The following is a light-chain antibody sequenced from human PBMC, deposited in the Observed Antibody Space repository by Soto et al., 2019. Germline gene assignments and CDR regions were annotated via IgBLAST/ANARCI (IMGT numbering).Light chain of an antibody. V-gene: IGLV6-57*04. CDR2: EDN. Sequence: NFMLTQPHSVSESPGKTVTISCTRSSGSIASNYVQWYQQRPGSAPTTVIYEDNQRPSGDPDRFSGSIDSSSNSASLTISGLKTEDEADYYCQSYDSSNHAVVFGGGTKLTVL. J-gene: IGLJ2*01. CDR3: QSYDSSNHAVV. CDR1: SGSIASNY.